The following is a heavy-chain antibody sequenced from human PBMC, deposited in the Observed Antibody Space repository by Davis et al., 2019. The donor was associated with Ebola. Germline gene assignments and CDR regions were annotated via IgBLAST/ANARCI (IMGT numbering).Heavy chain of an antibody. D-gene: IGHD3-3*01. CDR3: AKASMGITIFGVVPVG. Sequence: HTGGSLRLSCLASGFTFSRSWMHWVRQAPGKGLVWVSRINSDGTNTSCADSVKGRFTISRDNSKNTLYLQMNSLRAEDTAVYYCAKASMGITIFGVVPVGWGQGTTVTVSS. J-gene: IGHJ6*02. CDR1: GFTFSRSW. CDR2: INSDGTNT. V-gene: IGHV3-74*01.